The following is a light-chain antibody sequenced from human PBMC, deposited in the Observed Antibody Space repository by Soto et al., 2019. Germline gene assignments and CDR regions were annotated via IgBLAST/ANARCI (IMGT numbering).Light chain of an antibody. J-gene: IGLJ1*01. CDR1: RIDIAPYNY. V-gene: IGLV2-14*01. CDR2: EVS. Sequence: QSALTQPASVSGAPGQSLTVSCTATRIDIAPYNYVSWYQQHPGKAPKLIIYEVSYRPSGISNRFSGSKSGNTASLTISWLQAEDEADYYCRTYTSSTNYVFGTGTKVTVL. CDR3: RTYTSSTNYV.